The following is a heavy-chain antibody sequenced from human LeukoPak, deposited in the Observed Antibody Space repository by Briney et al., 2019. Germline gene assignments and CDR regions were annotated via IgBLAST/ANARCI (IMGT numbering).Heavy chain of an antibody. D-gene: IGHD3-22*01. CDR1: GYTFTGYY. Sequence: ASVKVSCKASGYTFTGYYMHWVRQAPGQGLEWMGWINPNSGGTNYAQKFQGRVTMTRDTSISTAYMELSRLRSDDTAVYYCARSSNFYYDSSGPLSDAFDIWGQGTMVTVSS. CDR2: INPNSGGT. CDR3: ARSSNFYYDSSGPLSDAFDI. J-gene: IGHJ3*02. V-gene: IGHV1-2*02.